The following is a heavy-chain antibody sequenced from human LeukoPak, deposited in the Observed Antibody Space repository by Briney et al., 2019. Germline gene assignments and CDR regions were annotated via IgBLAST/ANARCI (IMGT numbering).Heavy chain of an antibody. CDR2: INHSGST. CDR1: GGSFSGYY. CDR3: ARGLPYYYGSGRYYSY. Sequence: SETLSLTCAVYGGSFSGYYWSWIRQPPGKGLEWIGEINHSGSTNYNPSLKSRVTISVDTSKNQFSLKLSSVTAADTAVYYCARGLPYYYGSGRYYSYWGQGTLVTVSS. D-gene: IGHD3-10*01. V-gene: IGHV4-34*01. J-gene: IGHJ4*02.